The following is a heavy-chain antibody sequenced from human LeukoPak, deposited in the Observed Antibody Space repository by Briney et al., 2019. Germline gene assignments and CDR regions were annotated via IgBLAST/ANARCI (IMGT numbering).Heavy chain of an antibody. CDR2: INHSGST. J-gene: IGHJ6*03. Sequence: PSETLSLTCAVYGGSFSGYYWSWIRQPPGKGLEWIGEINHSGSTNYNPSLKSRVTISVDTSKNQFSLKLSSVTAADTAVYYCARPYYDFWSGYPEYYYMDVWGKGTTVTVSS. CDR3: ARPYYDFWSGYPEYYYMDV. V-gene: IGHV4-34*01. CDR1: GGSFSGYY. D-gene: IGHD3-3*01.